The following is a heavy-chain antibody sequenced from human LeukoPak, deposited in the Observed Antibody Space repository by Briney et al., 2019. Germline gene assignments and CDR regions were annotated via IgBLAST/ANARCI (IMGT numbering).Heavy chain of an antibody. D-gene: IGHD5-24*01. Sequence: SETLSLTCAVYGGSFSGYYWSWIRQPPGKGLEWIGEINHSGSTNYNPSLKSRVTISVDTSKNQFSLKLSSVTTADTAVYYCARGRGGGYNYRNWFDPWGQGTLVTVSS. J-gene: IGHJ5*02. CDR1: GGSFSGYY. CDR3: ARGRGGGYNYRNWFDP. CDR2: INHSGST. V-gene: IGHV4-34*01.